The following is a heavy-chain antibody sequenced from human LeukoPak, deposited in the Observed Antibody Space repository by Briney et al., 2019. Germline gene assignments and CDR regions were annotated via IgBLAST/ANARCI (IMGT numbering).Heavy chain of an antibody. D-gene: IGHD5-12*01. J-gene: IGHJ4*02. CDR1: GYTFISYY. V-gene: IGHV1-2*02. CDR2: INPHNGDT. CDR3: ARYSGYDEPFEY. Sequence: GVSVKVSCKASGYTFISYYLHWVRQAPGQGLEWMGWINPHNGDTNYAQKFRGRVTMTRDTSVTTAYMELSRLRSDDTAVYYCARYSGYDEPFEYWGQGTLVTVSS.